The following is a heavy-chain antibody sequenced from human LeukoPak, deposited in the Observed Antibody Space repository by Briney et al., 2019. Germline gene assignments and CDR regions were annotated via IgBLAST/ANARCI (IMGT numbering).Heavy chain of an antibody. J-gene: IGHJ3*02. D-gene: IGHD3-22*01. V-gene: IGHV4-34*01. CDR2: INHRGST. Sequence: PSETLSLTCAVYGGSFTTYYWSWIRQPPGKGLEWIGEINHRGSTNYNPSLKSRVTISVDTSKHQFSLKLSSVTAADAAVYYCASGYYYDSSGYPYAFDIWGQGTMVTVSS. CDR1: GGSFTTYY. CDR3: ASGYYYDSSGYPYAFDI.